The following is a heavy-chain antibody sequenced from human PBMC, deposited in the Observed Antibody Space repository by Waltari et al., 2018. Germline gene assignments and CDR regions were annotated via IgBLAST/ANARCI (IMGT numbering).Heavy chain of an antibody. Sequence: EVQLVEYGGGVVEPGGSLRQYCGASGVNFTNAWMHWVRQAPGKGLEWLGRIKSDTYGGTTDYAAPVKGRFTISRDDSKNTLYLQMNSLKTEDTAVYYCTQIALWFGDPVDYWGQGTLVTVSA. V-gene: IGHV3-15*07. J-gene: IGHJ4*02. CDR3: TQIALWFGDPVDY. CDR2: IKSDTYGGTT. CDR1: GVNFTNAW. D-gene: IGHD3-10*01.